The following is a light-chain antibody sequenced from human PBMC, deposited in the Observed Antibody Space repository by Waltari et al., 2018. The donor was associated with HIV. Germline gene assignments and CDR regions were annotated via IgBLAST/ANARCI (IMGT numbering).Light chain of an antibody. Sequence: QSVVTQPPSASGTPGQNISISCSGDISNPGANFLYWYQQRPGTAPRRLLYRNDQRPSGVPDRFSGSKSATSASLAISGLRSEDEADYHCSTWDNSLSHWVFGGGTKVTVL. CDR2: RND. V-gene: IGLV1-47*01. J-gene: IGLJ3*02. CDR1: ISNPGANF. CDR3: STWDNSLSHWV.